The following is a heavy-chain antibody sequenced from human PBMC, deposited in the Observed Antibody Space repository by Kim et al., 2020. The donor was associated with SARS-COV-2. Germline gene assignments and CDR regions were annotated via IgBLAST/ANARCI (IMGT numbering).Heavy chain of an antibody. Sequence: SETLSLTCTVSGGSISSSSYYWGWIRQPPGKGLEWIGSIYYSGSTYYNPSLKSRVTISVDTSKNQFSLKLSSVTAADTAVYYCTSAGERVLRFLEWLLWGPCAYWGQGNLVTV. D-gene: IGHD3-3*01. CDR2: IYYSGST. CDR3: TSAGERVLRFLEWLLWGPCAY. V-gene: IGHV4-39*01. J-gene: IGHJ4*02. CDR1: GGSISSSSYY.